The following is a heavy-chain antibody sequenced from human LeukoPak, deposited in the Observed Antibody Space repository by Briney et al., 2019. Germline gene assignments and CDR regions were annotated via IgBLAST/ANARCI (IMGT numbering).Heavy chain of an antibody. D-gene: IGHD6-13*01. CDR3: ASSGYSTNWFDP. CDR2: IYYSGST. Sequence: PSETLSLTCTVSGASISGTAYYWGWVRQPPRKGLEWIGNIYYSGSTNYNPSLKSRVTISVDTSKNQFSLKLSSVTAADTAVYYCASSGYSTNWFDPWGQGTLVTVSS. J-gene: IGHJ5*02. CDR1: GASISGTAYY. V-gene: IGHV4-39*07.